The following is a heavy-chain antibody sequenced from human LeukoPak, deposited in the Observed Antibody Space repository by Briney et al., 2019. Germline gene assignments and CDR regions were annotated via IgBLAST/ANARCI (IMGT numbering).Heavy chain of an antibody. J-gene: IGHJ4*02. V-gene: IGHV3-23*01. CDR2: ISGSGGST. CDR1: GFTFSSYT. D-gene: IGHD3-22*01. CDR3: AKDPLRVSSGERDY. Sequence: GGSLRLSCAASGFTFSSYTLHWARQAPGKGLEWVSAISGSGGSTYYADSVKGRFTISRDNSKNTLYLQMNSLRAEDTAVYYCAKDPLRVSSGERDYWGQGTLVTVSS.